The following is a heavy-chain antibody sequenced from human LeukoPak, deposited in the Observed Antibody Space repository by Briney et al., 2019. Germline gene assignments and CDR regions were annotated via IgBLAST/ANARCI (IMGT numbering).Heavy chain of an antibody. Sequence: GGSLRLSCAASGFTFSTYGMHWVRQAPGKGLEWVAVISYDGTIKDYADSVKGRFTISRVNSKNTLYLQMSSLRAEDTAVYYCAKDDWGNYGRSLDYWGQGTLVTVSS. V-gene: IGHV3-30*18. CDR3: AKDDWGNYGRSLDY. J-gene: IGHJ4*02. CDR1: GFTFSTYG. D-gene: IGHD1-7*01. CDR2: ISYDGTIK.